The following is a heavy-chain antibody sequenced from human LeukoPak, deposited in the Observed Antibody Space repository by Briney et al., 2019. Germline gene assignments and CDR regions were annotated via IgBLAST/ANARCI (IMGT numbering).Heavy chain of an antibody. CDR3: ARDLWFGGPGIFDP. CDR2: IYYSGST. J-gene: IGHJ5*02. CDR1: GGSISSGGYY. Sequence: PSETLSLTCTVSGGSISSGGYYWSWIRQHPGKGLEWIGYIYYSGSTYYNPSLKSRVTIPVDTSKNQFSLKLSSVTAADTAVYYCARDLWFGGPGIFDPWGQGTLVTVSS. D-gene: IGHD3-10*01. V-gene: IGHV4-31*03.